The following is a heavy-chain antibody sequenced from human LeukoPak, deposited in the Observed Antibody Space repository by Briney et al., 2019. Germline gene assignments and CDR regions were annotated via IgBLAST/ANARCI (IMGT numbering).Heavy chain of an antibody. V-gene: IGHV4-34*01. CDR3: ASSWIAARPIDY. CDR1: GGSISSGGYY. J-gene: IGHJ4*02. Sequence: PSETLSLTCAVSGGSISSGGYYWSWIRQPPGKGLEWIGEINHSGSTNYNPSLKSRVTISVDTSKNQFSLKLSSVTAADTAVYYCASSWIAARPIDYWGQGTLVTVSS. CDR2: INHSGST. D-gene: IGHD6-6*01.